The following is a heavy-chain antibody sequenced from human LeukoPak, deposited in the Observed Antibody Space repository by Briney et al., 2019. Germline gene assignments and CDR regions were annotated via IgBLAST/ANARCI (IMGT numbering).Heavy chain of an antibody. Sequence: ASVTVSCKASGQSFTDYYIHWVRQAPGQGLEWIGWSKPDSGGTGYAQEFQPRVTMTRDTSINTVYMELIRLTSDDAAVYYCASAGYFKPLDLWGQGTLVTVSS. D-gene: IGHD2/OR15-2a*01. J-gene: IGHJ5*02. CDR2: SKPDSGGT. CDR1: GQSFTDYY. V-gene: IGHV1-2*02. CDR3: ASAGYFKPLDL.